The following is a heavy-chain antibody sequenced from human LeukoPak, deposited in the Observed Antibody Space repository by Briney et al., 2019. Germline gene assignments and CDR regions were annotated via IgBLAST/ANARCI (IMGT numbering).Heavy chain of an antibody. CDR2: INHSGST. CDR1: GGSFSGYY. CDR3: ARGPDYYGSGSYYNVGWFDP. V-gene: IGHV4-34*01. D-gene: IGHD3-10*01. Sequence: PSETLSLTCAVYGGSFSGYYWSWIRQPPGKGLEWIGEINHSGSTNYNPSLKSRVTISVDTSKNQFSLKLSSVTAAGTAVYYCARGPDYYGSGSYYNVGWFDPWGQGTLVTVSS. J-gene: IGHJ5*02.